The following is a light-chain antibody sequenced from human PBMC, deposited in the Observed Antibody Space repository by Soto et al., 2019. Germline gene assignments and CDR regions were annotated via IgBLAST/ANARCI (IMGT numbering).Light chain of an antibody. Sequence: EIVMTQSPATLSVSPGERATLSCRASQSVSSNLAWYQQTPGQAPRLLIYGASTRATGIPARFSGSGSGTEFTLTISSLQSEDFAVYYCQQFATSPLTFGGGTKVDI. CDR3: QQFATSPLT. CDR2: GAS. V-gene: IGKV3-15*01. CDR1: QSVSSN. J-gene: IGKJ4*01.